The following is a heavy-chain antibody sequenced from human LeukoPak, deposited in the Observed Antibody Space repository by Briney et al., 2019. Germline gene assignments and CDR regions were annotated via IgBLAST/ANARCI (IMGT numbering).Heavy chain of an antibody. J-gene: IGHJ4*02. Sequence: GESLKISCKGSGYSFTSYWIGWVRQMPGTGLEWMGIIYPGDSDTRYRPSFQGQVTISADKSISTAYLQWSSLNTSDTAMYYCARYTDHYYFDYWGQGTLVTVSS. CDR2: IYPGDSDT. V-gene: IGHV5-51*01. CDR3: ARYTDHYYFDY. CDR1: GYSFTSYW. D-gene: IGHD1-1*01.